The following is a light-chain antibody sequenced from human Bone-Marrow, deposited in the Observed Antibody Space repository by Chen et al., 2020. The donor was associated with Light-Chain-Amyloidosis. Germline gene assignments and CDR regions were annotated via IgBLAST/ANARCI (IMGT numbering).Light chain of an antibody. CDR1: QSINRIF. CDR3: QQYDSSPRT. J-gene: IGKJ1*01. CDR2: SGS. Sequence: EIVLTQSPGTLSLSPGERATLSCRASQSINRIFLAWYQQKPGQAPRVLMSSGSTRAAGIPDRFSVSGSGTDFTLTISRLEPEDFAVYYCQQYDSSPRTLGQGTKVEIK. V-gene: IGKV3-20*01.